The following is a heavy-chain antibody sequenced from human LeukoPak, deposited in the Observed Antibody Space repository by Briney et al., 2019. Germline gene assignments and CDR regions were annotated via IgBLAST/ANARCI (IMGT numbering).Heavy chain of an antibody. J-gene: IGHJ4*02. D-gene: IGHD3-16*01. CDR3: AREDGSMITFGGVT. V-gene: IGHV4-34*01. Sequence: SETLSLTCAVYGGSSSGYYWSWIRQPPGKGLEWIGEINHSGSTNYNPSLKSRVTISVDTSKNQFSLTLSSVTAADTAVYYCAREDGSMITFGGVTGGQGTLVTVSS. CDR1: GGSSSGYY. CDR2: INHSGST.